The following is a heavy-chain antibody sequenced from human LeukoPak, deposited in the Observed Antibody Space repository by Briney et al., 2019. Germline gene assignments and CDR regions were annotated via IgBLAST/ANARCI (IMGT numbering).Heavy chain of an antibody. CDR2: ISYDGSNK. Sequence: GGTLRLSCAASGFIFSNYGMSWVRQAPGKGLEWMAVISYDGSNKYHADSVKGRFTISRDNSKNTLYMQMNSLRAEDTAVYYCVRGVTTERYNWFDPWGQGTLVTVSS. CDR3: VRGVTTERYNWFDP. V-gene: IGHV3-30*03. CDR1: GFIFSNYG. D-gene: IGHD4-11*01. J-gene: IGHJ5*02.